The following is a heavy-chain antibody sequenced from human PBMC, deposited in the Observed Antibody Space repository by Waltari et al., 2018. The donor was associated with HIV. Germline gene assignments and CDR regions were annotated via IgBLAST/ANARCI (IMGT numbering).Heavy chain of an antibody. CDR1: GFTFSSYS. J-gene: IGHJ3*02. D-gene: IGHD3-9*01. CDR2: ISSSTSYI. CDR3: ARGIVEEAYYDILTDYYRGAFDI. V-gene: IGHV3-21*01. Sequence: EVQLVESGGGLVKPGGSLRLSCAASGFTFSSYSMNWVRQAPGMGLEWVSSISSSTSYIYYADSVKGRFTISRDNAKNSLYLQMNSLRAEDTAVYYCARGIVEEAYYDILTDYYRGAFDIWGQGTMVTVSS.